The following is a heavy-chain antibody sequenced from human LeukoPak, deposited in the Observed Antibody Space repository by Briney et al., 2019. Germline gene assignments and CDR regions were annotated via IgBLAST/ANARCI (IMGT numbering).Heavy chain of an antibody. Sequence: GGSLRLSCEVSGFTFSGYWMHWVRQAPGKGLVWVSRIKSDGSSTDYADSVKGRFTISRDNAKNTLWLQMNSLRGEDTAVYYCARLRTRFQNDGLDVWGRGTMVTVSS. V-gene: IGHV3-74*01. CDR2: IKSDGSST. CDR3: ARLRTRFQNDGLDV. D-gene: IGHD1-7*01. CDR1: GFTFSGYW. J-gene: IGHJ3*01.